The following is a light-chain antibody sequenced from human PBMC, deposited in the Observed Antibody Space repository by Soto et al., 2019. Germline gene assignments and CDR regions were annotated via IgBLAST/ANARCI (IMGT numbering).Light chain of an antibody. V-gene: IGKV3-11*01. CDR1: QSVTSSY. J-gene: IGKJ2*01. CDR2: DAS. Sequence: EIVLTQSPGTLSLSPGERATLSCRASQSVTSSYLAWFQQKPGQAPRLLIYDASNRATGIPARFSGSGSGTDFTLTISSLEPEDFAVYYCQYRSNWPPYTFGQGTKVDIK. CDR3: QYRSNWPPYT.